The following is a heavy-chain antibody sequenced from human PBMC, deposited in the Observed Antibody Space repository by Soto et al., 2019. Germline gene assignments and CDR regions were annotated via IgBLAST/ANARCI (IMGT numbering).Heavy chain of an antibody. CDR1: GFSLSNARVG. J-gene: IGHJ4*02. CDR2: IFSNDEK. D-gene: IGHD3-22*01. CDR3: ARIRYYYDSSGYYEADREYYFDY. Sequence: SVPTLVNPTETLTLTCTFSGFSLSNARVGVSWIRQPPGKALEWLAHIFSNDEKSYSTSLKSRLTISKDTSKSQVVLTMTNMDPVDTATYYCARIRYYYDSSGYYEADREYYFDYWGQGTLVTVSS. V-gene: IGHV2-26*01.